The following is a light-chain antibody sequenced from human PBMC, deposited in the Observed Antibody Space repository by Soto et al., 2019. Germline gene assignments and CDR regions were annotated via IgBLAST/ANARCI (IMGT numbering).Light chain of an antibody. Sequence: QSALTQPASVSGSPGQSITISCTGTSSDVGAYNYVSWYQQLPDKAPKLMIYDVTYRPSGVSNRFSGSKSGNMASLTISGLQAEDEADYFCSSYTTSSTLVFGGGTKLTVL. V-gene: IGLV2-14*01. CDR2: DVT. CDR1: SSDVGAYNY. J-gene: IGLJ3*02. CDR3: SSYTTSSTLV.